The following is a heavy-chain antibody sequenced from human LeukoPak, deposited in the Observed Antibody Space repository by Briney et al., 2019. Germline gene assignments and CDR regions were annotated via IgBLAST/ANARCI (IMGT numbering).Heavy chain of an antibody. V-gene: IGHV1-18*01. CDR3: ARDKAVTTELTQYYHH. CDR1: GYTFTNYG. J-gene: IGHJ1*01. Sequence: ASVKVSCKASGYTFTNYGVSWVRQAPGQGLEGMGWISGYNGYTNYAQKFQFRLTMTTDTSTSTAYTELRSLTSDDTAVYYCARDKAVTTELTQYYHHWGQGTLVTVSS. D-gene: IGHD4-11*01. CDR2: ISGYNGYT.